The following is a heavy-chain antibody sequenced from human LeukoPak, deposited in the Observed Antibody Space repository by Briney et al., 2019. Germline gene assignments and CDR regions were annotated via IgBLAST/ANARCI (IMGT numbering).Heavy chain of an antibody. CDR1: GFTFSSYS. V-gene: IGHV3-48*02. CDR3: ARDLPPGSSGWYLGY. D-gene: IGHD6-19*01. Sequence: GRSLRLSCAASGFTFSSYSMNWVSQAPGEGMEWGSYISSSSRTIYDADSVKGRFTISRDNAKNSLYLQMNSLRDEDTAVYYCARDLPPGSSGWYLGYWGQGTLVTVSS. CDR2: ISSSSRTI. J-gene: IGHJ4*02.